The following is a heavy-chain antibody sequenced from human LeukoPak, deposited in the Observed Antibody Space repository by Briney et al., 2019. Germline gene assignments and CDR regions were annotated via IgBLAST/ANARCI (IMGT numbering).Heavy chain of an antibody. CDR3: ARGKYRRNRTGWYPGEGNWFDP. CDR1: GNSISSGHY. V-gene: IGHV4-38-2*02. J-gene: IGHJ5*02. Sequence: PSETLSLTCSVSGNSISSGHYWGWIRQPPGKGLEWIGEINHSGSTNYNPSLKSRVTISVDTSKNQFSLKLSSVTAADTAVYYCARGKYRRNRTGWYPGEGNWFDPWGQGTLVTVSS. CDR2: INHSGST. D-gene: IGHD6-19*01.